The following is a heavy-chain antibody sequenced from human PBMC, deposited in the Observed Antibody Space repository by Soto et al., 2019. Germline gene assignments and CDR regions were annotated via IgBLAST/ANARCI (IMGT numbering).Heavy chain of an antibody. Sequence: QLQLQESGSGLVKPSQTLSLTCAVSGGSISSGGSSWSWIRQPPGKGLEWIGYIYHSGSTCYNPSLKSRVTISVDRSKNQFSVELSSVTAADTAVYYCARAGGLGAVAADYWGQGTLVTVSS. V-gene: IGHV4-30-2*01. CDR1: GGSISSGGSS. D-gene: IGHD6-19*01. CDR2: IYHSGST. J-gene: IGHJ4*02. CDR3: ARAGGLGAVAADY.